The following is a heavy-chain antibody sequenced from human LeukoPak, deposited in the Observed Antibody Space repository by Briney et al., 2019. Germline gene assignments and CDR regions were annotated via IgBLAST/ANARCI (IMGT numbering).Heavy chain of an antibody. CDR3: ARKSDSLLVREGDC. D-gene: IGHD3-10*01. Sequence: GGSLRLSCAASGFTVNRNYMIWVRHAPGKGLECVSVIYSGGTTWYADSVKGRFTISRDTNTLYLQMNSLRAEDTAVYYCARKSDSLLVREGDCWGQGTLVTVSS. CDR2: IYSGGTT. V-gene: IGHV3-66*01. CDR1: GFTVNRNY. J-gene: IGHJ4*02.